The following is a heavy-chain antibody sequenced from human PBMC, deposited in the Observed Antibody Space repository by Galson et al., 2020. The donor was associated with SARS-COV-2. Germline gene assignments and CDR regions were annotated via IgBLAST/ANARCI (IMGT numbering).Heavy chain of an antibody. CDR1: GYTLTELS. Sequence: GESLKISCKVSGYTLTELSMHWVRQAPGKGLEWMGGFDPEDGETIYAQKFQGRVTMTEDTSTDTAYMELSSLRSEDTAVYYCATGPPVSVYNWFDPWGQGTLVTVSS. CDR3: ATGPPVSVYNWFDP. J-gene: IGHJ5*02. V-gene: IGHV1-24*01. CDR2: FDPEDGET.